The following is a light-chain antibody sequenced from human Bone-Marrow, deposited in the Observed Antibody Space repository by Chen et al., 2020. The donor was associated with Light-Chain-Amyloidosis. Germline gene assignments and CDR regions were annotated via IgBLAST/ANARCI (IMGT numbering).Light chain of an antibody. V-gene: IGKV3-15*01. CDR2: DTS. J-gene: IGKJ1*01. Sequence: EIVMTQSPATRSVSPGERATLSCRASQSVSSNLAWYQQKPGQAPRLLMYDTSTRATGIPARFSGSGSGTEFTLTISSLQSEDFAVYYCQQYNNWPPKVTFGQGTKVEIK. CDR3: QQYNNWPPKVT. CDR1: QSVSSN.